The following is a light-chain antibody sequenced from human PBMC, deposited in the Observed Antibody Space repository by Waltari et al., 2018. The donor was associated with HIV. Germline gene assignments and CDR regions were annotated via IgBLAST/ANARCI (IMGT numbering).Light chain of an antibody. V-gene: IGLV8-61*01. J-gene: IGLJ1*01. CDR3: VLYVGSGIYV. CDR1: SGSVSTAYY. CDR2: STN. Sequence: QTVVTQEPSFSVSPGGTVTLTCGLSSGSVSTAYYPSWDQQTPDQAPRTLISSTNTRSAGVPDRFSGSIRGNKAALTITGAQADDESDYYCVLYVGSGIYVFGTGTKVTVL.